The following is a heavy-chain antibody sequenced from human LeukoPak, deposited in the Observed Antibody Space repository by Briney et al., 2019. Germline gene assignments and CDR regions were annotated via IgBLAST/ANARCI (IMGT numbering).Heavy chain of an antibody. CDR1: GGSIRPYF. D-gene: IGHD1-26*01. CDR2: IHYSGST. V-gene: IGHV4-59*01. CDR3: ARGEVGVTTGKWFDP. J-gene: IGHJ5*02. Sequence: PSETLSLTCAVSGGSIRPYFWNWIRQPPGKGLEWIGNIHYSGSTNYNPSLKRRVAISVDTSKNQFSLQLTSLTAADTAVYYCARGEVGVTTGKWFDPWGQGTLVTVSS.